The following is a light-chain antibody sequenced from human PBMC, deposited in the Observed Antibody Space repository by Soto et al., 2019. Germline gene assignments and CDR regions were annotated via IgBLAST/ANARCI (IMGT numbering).Light chain of an antibody. CDR2: DND. CDR1: RSNIGNNA. V-gene: IGLV1-51*01. J-gene: IGLJ3*02. CDR3: DRLGSSLSAGV. Sequence: QSVLTQPPSVSAAPGQKVTVSCSGSRSNIGNNAVDWYQHLQGTAPKLLMYDNDKRPSGIADRFSASKSCTSATLAITGLLTGDDDDYYCDRLGSSLSAGVFGGGTKLTVL.